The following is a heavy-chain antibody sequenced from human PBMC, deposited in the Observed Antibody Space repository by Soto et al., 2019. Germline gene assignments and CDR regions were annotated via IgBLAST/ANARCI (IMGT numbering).Heavy chain of an antibody. CDR3: ANSSRRDYYDSSGGFDY. D-gene: IGHD3-22*01. V-gene: IGHV3-23*01. J-gene: IGHJ4*02. CDR2: ISGSGGST. CDR1: GFTFSSYA. Sequence: EVQLLESGGGLVQPGGSLRLSCAASGFTFSSYAMSWVRQAPGKGLEWVSAISGSGGSTYYADSVKGRFTISRDNSKNTLYLQMNSLRAEDTAVYYCANSSRRDYYDSSGGFDYWGQGTLVTVSS.